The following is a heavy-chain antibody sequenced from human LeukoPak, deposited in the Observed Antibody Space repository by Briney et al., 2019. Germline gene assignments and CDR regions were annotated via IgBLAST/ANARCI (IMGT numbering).Heavy chain of an antibody. V-gene: IGHV4-34*01. CDR1: GGSINSGGYY. CDR3: AAGYSSGWYKKRGFDY. Sequence: SETLSLTCTVSGGSINSGGYYWSWIRQHPGKGLEWIGEINHSGSTNYNPSLKSRVTISVDTSKNQFSLKLSSVTAADTAVYYCAAGYSSGWYKKRGFDYWGQGTLVTVSS. J-gene: IGHJ4*02. CDR2: INHSGST. D-gene: IGHD6-19*01.